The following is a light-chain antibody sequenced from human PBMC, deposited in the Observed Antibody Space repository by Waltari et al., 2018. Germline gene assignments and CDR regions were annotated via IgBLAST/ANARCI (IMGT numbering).Light chain of an antibody. CDR3: SSYTSSTTRVV. Sequence: YQQHPEQARRRMIYGVSTRRAGCCNRVSGSKSGITASLTISGRQAEDVADYYCSSYTSSTTRVVFGGGTKLTVL. CDR2: GVS. J-gene: IGLJ2*01. V-gene: IGLV2-14*04.